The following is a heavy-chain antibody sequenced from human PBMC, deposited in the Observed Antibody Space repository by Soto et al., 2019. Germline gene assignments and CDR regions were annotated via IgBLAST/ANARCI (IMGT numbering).Heavy chain of an antibody. J-gene: IGHJ2*01. V-gene: IGHV4-30-2*01. CDR2: IYHSGST. Sequence: QLQLQESGSGLVKPSQTLSLTCAVSGGSISRGGYSWSWIRQPPGKGLEWVGYIYHSGSTYYNQTLKSRVTISVDRCKNQFSLELSSVTAADTAVYYCARVPGLWGRGTLVTVSS. CDR3: ARVPGL. CDR1: GGSISRGGYS.